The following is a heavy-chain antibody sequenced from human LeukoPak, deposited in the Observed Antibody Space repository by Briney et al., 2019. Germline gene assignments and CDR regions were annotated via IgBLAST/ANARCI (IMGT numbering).Heavy chain of an antibody. Sequence: GGSLRLSCAASGFTFSSYGMHWVRQAPGKGLEWLAVIWYDGSNIYYADSVKGRFVISRDNSKNTLYLQIHSLRAEDTAVYYCAKLGGGSCYSQIDYWGQGTLVTVSS. CDR3: AKLGGGSCYSQIDY. V-gene: IGHV3-33*06. D-gene: IGHD2-15*01. CDR1: GFTFSSYG. J-gene: IGHJ4*02. CDR2: IWYDGSNI.